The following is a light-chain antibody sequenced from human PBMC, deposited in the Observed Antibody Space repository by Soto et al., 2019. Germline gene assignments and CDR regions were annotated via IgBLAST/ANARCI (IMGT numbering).Light chain of an antibody. J-gene: IGLJ2*01. CDR3: CSYAGSYTLV. CDR2: DVT. V-gene: IGLV2-11*01. Sequence: QSALTQPRSVSGSPGQSVTISCTGTSSDVGGYNFVSWYQHHPGKAPKLMIYDVTNRPSGVPDRFSGSKSGNTASLTISGLQAEDEADYFCCSYAGSYTLVFGGGTKLTVL. CDR1: SSDVGGYNF.